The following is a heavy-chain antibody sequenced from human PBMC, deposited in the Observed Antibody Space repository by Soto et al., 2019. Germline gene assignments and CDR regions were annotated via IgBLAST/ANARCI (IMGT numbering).Heavy chain of an antibody. D-gene: IGHD6-6*01. CDR1: GFTFINYC. J-gene: IGHJ4*02. V-gene: IGHV3-33*01. CDR3: ARDRHSTSSGYFEY. CDR2: IWYDGGNK. Sequence: SLRLSFEASGFTFINYCMHWVRTDPGKGLEWVAVIWYDGGNKYYVNSVKGRFSISRDNTKNTLYLQMNSLRAEDTAVYYCARDRHSTSSGYFEYWGQGNPVTVS.